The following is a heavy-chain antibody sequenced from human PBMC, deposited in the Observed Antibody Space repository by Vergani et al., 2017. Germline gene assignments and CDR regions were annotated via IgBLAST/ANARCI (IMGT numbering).Heavy chain of an antibody. CDR3: ARGLGYCSGGSCYALGHYFDY. CDR1: GGSFSGYY. J-gene: IGHJ4*02. Sequence: QVQLQQWGAGLLKPSETLSLTCAVYGGSFSGYYWSWIRQPPGKGLEWIGEINHSGSTNYNPSLKSRVTISVDTSKNQFSLKLSFVTAADTAVYYCARGLGYCSGGSCYALGHYFDYWGQGTLVTVSS. CDR2: INHSGST. D-gene: IGHD2-15*01. V-gene: IGHV4-34*01.